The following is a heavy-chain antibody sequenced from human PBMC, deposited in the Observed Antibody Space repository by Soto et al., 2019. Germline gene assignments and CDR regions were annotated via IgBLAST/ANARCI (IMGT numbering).Heavy chain of an antibody. D-gene: IGHD2-21*02. CDR3: AKSPHIVVVTAIAY. CDR1: GFTFSSYA. CDR2: ISGSGGST. V-gene: IGHV3-23*01. J-gene: IGHJ4*02. Sequence: GGSLRLSCAASGFTFSSYAMSWVRQAPGKGLEWVSAISGSGGSTYYADSVKGRFTISRDNSKNTLYLQMNSLRAEDTAVYYCAKSPHIVVVTAIAYWGQGTLVTVSS.